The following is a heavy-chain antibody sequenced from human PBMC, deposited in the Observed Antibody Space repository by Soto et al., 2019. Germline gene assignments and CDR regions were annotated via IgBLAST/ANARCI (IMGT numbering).Heavy chain of an antibody. CDR3: ARDLGLVAAGRGYYYYYGMDV. Sequence: EVQLVESGGGLVQPGGSLRLSCAASGFSLSSYWMSWVRQAPGKGLEWVANIKQDGSEKYYVDSVKGRSTISRDNARNSLYLQMNSLRAEDTAVYYCARDLGLVAAGRGYYYYYGMDVWGQGTTVTVSS. D-gene: IGHD6-13*01. V-gene: IGHV3-7*03. CDR2: IKQDGSEK. CDR1: GFSLSSYW. J-gene: IGHJ6*02.